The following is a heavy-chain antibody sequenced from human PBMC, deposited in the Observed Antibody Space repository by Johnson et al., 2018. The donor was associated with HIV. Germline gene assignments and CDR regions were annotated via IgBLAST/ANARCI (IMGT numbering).Heavy chain of an antibody. CDR1: GFTVSSNY. J-gene: IGHJ3*02. Sequence: QVQLVESGGGLVQPGGSLRLSCAASGFTVSSNYMSWVRQAPGKGLEWVAFIRYDGSNKYYVDSVKGRFTISRDNSKNTLYLQMNSLRPEDTSVYYCAKSRDLVGAGAFDIWGQGTMVTVSS. D-gene: IGHD1-26*01. CDR2: IRYDGSNK. CDR3: AKSRDLVGAGAFDI. V-gene: IGHV3-30*02.